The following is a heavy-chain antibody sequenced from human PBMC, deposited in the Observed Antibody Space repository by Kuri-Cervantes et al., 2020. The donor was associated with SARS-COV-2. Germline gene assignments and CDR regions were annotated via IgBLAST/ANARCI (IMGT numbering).Heavy chain of an antibody. CDR1: GFTFNSYG. CDR2: IWYDGSNK. CDR3: AREEYSSSWSAVDFDY. Sequence: GEPLKISCAASGFTFNSYGMHWVRQAPGKGLEWVAVIWYDGSNKYYADSVKGRFTISRDNSKNTLYLQMNSLRAEDTAVYYCAREEYSSSWSAVDFDYWGQGTLVTVSS. D-gene: IGHD6-13*01. J-gene: IGHJ4*02. V-gene: IGHV3-33*08.